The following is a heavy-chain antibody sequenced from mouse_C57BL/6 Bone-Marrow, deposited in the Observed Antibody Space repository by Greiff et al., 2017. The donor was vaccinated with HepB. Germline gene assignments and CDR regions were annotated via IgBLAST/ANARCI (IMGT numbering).Heavy chain of an antibody. J-gene: IGHJ2*01. V-gene: IGHV1-78*01. Sequence: VQLQQSDAELVKPGASVKISCKVSGYTFTDHTIHWMKQRPEQGLEWIGYIYPRDGSTKYNEKFKGKATLTADKSSSTAYMQLNSLTSEDSAVYFCATNWDPVEYYFDYWGQGTTLTVSS. CDR1: GYTFTDHT. CDR3: ATNWDPVEYYFDY. D-gene: IGHD4-1*01. CDR2: IYPRDGST.